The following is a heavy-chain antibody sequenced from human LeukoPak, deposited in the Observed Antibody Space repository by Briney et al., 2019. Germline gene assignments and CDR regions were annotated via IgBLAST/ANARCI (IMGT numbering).Heavy chain of an antibody. Sequence: GRSLRLSCAASGFTFSSYGMHWVRHAPGKGLEWVAVIWYDGSNKYYADSVKGRFTIPRDNSKNTLYLQMNSLRAEDTAVYYCARDDVAAAAFDYWGQGTLVTVSS. D-gene: IGHD6-13*01. CDR2: IWYDGSNK. CDR3: ARDDVAAAAFDY. CDR1: GFTFSSYG. J-gene: IGHJ4*02. V-gene: IGHV3-33*01.